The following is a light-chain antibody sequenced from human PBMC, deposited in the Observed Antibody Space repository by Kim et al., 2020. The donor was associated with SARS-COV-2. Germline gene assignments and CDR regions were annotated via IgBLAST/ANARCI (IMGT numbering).Light chain of an antibody. CDR2: SDR. Sequence: GQEVTFSCSGSGSNIGSNAVNWYQQLPGPAPKLLIYSDRQRPSGVPDRFSGSKSGTSASLAISGLQSEDEADYFCAAWDDSLNGVVFGGGTQLTVL. J-gene: IGLJ2*01. CDR1: GSNIGSNA. V-gene: IGLV1-44*01. CDR3: AAWDDSLNGVV.